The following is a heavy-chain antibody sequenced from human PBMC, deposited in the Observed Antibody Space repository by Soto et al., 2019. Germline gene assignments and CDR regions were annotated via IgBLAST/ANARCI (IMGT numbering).Heavy chain of an antibody. CDR3: ARELGYSSRWYESRWFDP. CDR1: GGTFSSYA. Sequence: QVQLVQSGAEVKKPGSSVKVSCKASGGTFSSYAISWVRQAPGQGLEWMGGIIPIFGTANYAQKFQGRVTITADESTSTAYLELSSLRSEETAVYYCARELGYSSRWYESRWFDPWGQGNMGTVSS. V-gene: IGHV1-69*01. D-gene: IGHD6-13*01. CDR2: IIPIFGTA. J-gene: IGHJ5*02.